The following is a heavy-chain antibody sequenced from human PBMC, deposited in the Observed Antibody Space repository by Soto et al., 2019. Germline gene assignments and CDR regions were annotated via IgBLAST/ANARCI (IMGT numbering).Heavy chain of an antibody. J-gene: IGHJ4*02. D-gene: IGHD2-2*01. CDR3: AQGEVVPDY. CDR1: GGTFSSYT. Sequence: ASVKVSCKASGGTFSSYTISWVRQAPGQGLEWMGRIIPILGIANYAQKFQGRVTITADTSTSTVYMELSSPRSEDTAVYYCAQGEVVPDYWGQGTLVTVSS. CDR2: IIPILGIA. V-gene: IGHV1-69*02.